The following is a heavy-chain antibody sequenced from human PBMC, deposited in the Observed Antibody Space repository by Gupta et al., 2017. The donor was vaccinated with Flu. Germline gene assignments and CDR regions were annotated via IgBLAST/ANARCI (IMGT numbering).Heavy chain of an antibody. Sequence: HWVRQAPGKGLEWVAVISYDGSNKYYADSVKGRFTISRDNSKNTLYLQMNSLRAENTAVYYCAKGWNDPAGFNWFDPWGQGTLVTVSS. J-gene: IGHJ5*02. CDR2: ISYDGSNK. D-gene: IGHD1-1*01. CDR3: AKGWNDPAGFNWFDP. V-gene: IGHV3-30*18.